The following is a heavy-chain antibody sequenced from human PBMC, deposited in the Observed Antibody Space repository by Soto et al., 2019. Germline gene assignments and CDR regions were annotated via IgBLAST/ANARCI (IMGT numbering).Heavy chain of an antibody. J-gene: IGHJ3*02. Sequence: EVQLVESGGGSVQPGGSLRLSCAASGFTFSSYWMHRVRQGPGKGLVWVSRINSDGRSTSYADSVKGRFTISRDNAKNTLYLQMNSLRAEDTAVYYCARSSSWYSYDAFDIWGQGTMVTVSS. CDR3: ARSSSWYSYDAFDI. CDR1: GFTFSSYW. CDR2: INSDGRST. V-gene: IGHV3-74*01. D-gene: IGHD6-13*01.